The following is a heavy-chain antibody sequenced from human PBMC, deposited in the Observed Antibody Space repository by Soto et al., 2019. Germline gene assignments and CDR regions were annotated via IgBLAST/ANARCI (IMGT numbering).Heavy chain of an antibody. CDR2: ISHDGNDE. Sequence: VKLVESGGGVVQPGASLRLSCVASGFTFSDYPLHWVRRAPRKGLEWVAVISHDGNDESYSDSVKGRFTISRDNSKTTVYLQMNSLRADDMAVYHCARDMRHDYASGRLDYLGQGTLVTVSS. V-gene: IGHV3-30-3*01. CDR1: GFTFSDYP. D-gene: IGHD3-10*01. CDR3: ARDMRHDYASGRLDY. J-gene: IGHJ4*02.